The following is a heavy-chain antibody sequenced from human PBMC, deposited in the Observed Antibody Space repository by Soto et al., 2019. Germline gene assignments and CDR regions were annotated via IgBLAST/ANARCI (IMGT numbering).Heavy chain of an antibody. V-gene: IGHV3-30-3*01. CDR1: GFTFSSYA. CDR2: ISYDGSNK. J-gene: IGHJ6*02. CDR3: ARDLAYCSNTSCQPYGMDV. D-gene: IGHD2-2*01. Sequence: QVQLVESGGGVVQPGRSLRLSCAASGFTFSSYAMHWVRQAPGKGLEWVAVISYDGSNKYYADSVKGRFTISRDNSKNTLYLQMNSLRAEDTAVYYCARDLAYCSNTSCQPYGMDVWGQGTTVTVSS.